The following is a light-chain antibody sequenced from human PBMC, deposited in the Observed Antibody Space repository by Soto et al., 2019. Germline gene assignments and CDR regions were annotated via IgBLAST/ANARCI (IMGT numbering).Light chain of an antibody. J-gene: IGLJ1*01. CDR1: SSDVGGYNY. V-gene: IGLV2-14*01. CDR2: DVS. CDR3: SSYTSSSTYV. Sequence: QSALTQPASVSGSPGQSITISFTGTSSDVGGYNYVSWYQQHPGKAPKLMIYDVSNRPSGVSNRFSGSKSGNTDSLTISGRQAEDEADYYCSSYTSSSTYVFGTGTKLTVL.